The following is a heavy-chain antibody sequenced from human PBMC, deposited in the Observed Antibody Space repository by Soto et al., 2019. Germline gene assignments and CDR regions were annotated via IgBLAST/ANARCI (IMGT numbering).Heavy chain of an antibody. J-gene: IGHJ2*01. Sequence: QVQLVESGGGVVQPGRSLRLSCAASGFTFSSYAMHWVRQAPGKGLEWVAVISYDGSNKYYADSVKGRFTISRDNSKNTLYLQMNSLRAEDTAVYYCARSTSSGYLVQYWYFDLWGRGTLVTVSS. V-gene: IGHV3-30-3*01. D-gene: IGHD3-22*01. CDR1: GFTFSSYA. CDR3: ARSTSSGYLVQYWYFDL. CDR2: ISYDGSNK.